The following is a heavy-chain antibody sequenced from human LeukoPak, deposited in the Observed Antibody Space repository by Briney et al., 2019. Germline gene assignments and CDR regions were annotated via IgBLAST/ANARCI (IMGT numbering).Heavy chain of an antibody. D-gene: IGHD4-23*01. V-gene: IGHV3-23*01. J-gene: IGHJ6*03. CDR2: ISGSGGST. CDR1: GFTFSSYT. CDR3: ARDRPYGGNSDYYYYMDV. Sequence: SGGSLRLSCAASGFTFSSYTMSWVRQAPGKGLEWVSAISGSGGSTYYADSVKGRFTISRDNSKNTLYLQMNSLRAEDTAVYYCARDRPYGGNSDYYYYMDVWGKGTTVTVSS.